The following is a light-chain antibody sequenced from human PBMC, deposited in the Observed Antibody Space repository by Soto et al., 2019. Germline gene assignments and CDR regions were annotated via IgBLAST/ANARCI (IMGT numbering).Light chain of an antibody. CDR2: EVN. CDR1: TRDIGGYNY. V-gene: IGLV2-8*01. CDR3: SSHGGNSPYV. Sequence: QSALTQPPSASGSPGQSVAISCTGTTRDIGGYNYVSWYQQHPGKAPKLMIYEVNKRPSGVPDRFSGSKSGNTASLTVSGLQDEDEADYYCSSHGGNSPYVFGTATKLTVL. J-gene: IGLJ1*01.